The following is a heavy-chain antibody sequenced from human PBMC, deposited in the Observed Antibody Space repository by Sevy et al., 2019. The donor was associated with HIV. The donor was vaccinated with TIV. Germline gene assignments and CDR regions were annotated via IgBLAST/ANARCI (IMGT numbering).Heavy chain of an antibody. CDR3: ARTPLLRYFDWSHYYGMDV. CDR1: GFTFSSYW. V-gene: IGHV3-7*01. D-gene: IGHD3-9*01. J-gene: IGHJ6*02. Sequence: GGSLRLSCAASGFTFSSYWMSWVRQAPGKGLEWVANIKQDGSEKYYVGSVKGRFTISRDNAKNSLYLQMNSLRAEDTAVYYCARTPLLRYFDWSHYYGMDVWGQGTTVTVSS. CDR2: IKQDGSEK.